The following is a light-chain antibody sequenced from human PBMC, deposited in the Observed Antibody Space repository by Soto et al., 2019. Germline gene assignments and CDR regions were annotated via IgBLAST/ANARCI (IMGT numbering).Light chain of an antibody. V-gene: IGKV3-11*01. CDR1: QSVSSF. CDR2: DAS. CDR3: HQRNNWPIT. Sequence: EIVLTQSPATLSLSPGERATLSCRASQSVSSFLAWYQQKPGQAPRLLIYDASNRATGIPARFSGSGSGTDFTLTISSLEPEDFAVYYCHQRNNWPITFGQGTRVEIK. J-gene: IGKJ5*01.